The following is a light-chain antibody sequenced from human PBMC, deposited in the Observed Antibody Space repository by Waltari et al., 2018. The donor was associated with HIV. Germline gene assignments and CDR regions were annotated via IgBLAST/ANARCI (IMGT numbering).Light chain of an antibody. V-gene: IGLV1-44*01. CDR1: DSNIGESS. Sequence: QSPLIQPPSTSGAPDQRVDSPCSGGDSNIGESSVNWYQHLPGTSPKLLIFNHDVRAPGVPYRFSGASSGTSGSLAIIERQSDDERYYHCGVWDDNVDGVVFGGGPKVPVL. J-gene: IGLJ2*01. CDR2: NHD. CDR3: GVWDDNVDGVV.